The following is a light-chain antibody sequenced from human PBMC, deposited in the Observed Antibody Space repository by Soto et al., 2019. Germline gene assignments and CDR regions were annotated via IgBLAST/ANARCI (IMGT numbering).Light chain of an antibody. CDR3: QQYYNSPRT. Sequence: EIVLTQSPGTLSLSPGERATLSCRASQSVNSNYLAWYQQKPGQGPRLLMYGASSRATGTPDRFSGSGSGTDFTLTISRLEPEDFAVYYCQQYYNSPRTFGQGTKVEIK. CDR1: QSVNSNY. CDR2: GAS. V-gene: IGKV3-20*01. J-gene: IGKJ1*01.